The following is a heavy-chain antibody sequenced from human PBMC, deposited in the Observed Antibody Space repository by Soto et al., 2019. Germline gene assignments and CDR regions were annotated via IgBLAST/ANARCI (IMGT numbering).Heavy chain of an antibody. Sequence: EVQLLESGGGLVQPGGSLRLSCAASGFTFSSYAMSWFRQAPGKGREWVSAISGSGGSTYYADSVKGRFTISRDNSKNTLYLQMNSLRAEDTAVYYCAKDSTYYDFWSGYPDYWGQGTLVTVSS. D-gene: IGHD3-3*01. J-gene: IGHJ4*02. CDR3: AKDSTYYDFWSGYPDY. CDR2: ISGSGGST. CDR1: GFTFSSYA. V-gene: IGHV3-23*01.